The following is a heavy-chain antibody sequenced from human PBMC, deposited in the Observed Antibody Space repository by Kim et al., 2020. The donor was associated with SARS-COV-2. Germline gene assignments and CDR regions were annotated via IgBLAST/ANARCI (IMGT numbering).Heavy chain of an antibody. CDR3: ARRWSIAAAGTGLDY. CDR1: GYTFTSYA. J-gene: IGHJ4*02. D-gene: IGHD6-13*01. Sequence: ASVKVSCKASGYTFTSYAMHWGRQAPGQRLEWMGWINAGNGNTKYSQKFQGRVTITRDTSASTAYMELSSLRSEDTAVYYCARRWSIAAAGTGLDYWGQGTLVTVSS. V-gene: IGHV1-3*01. CDR2: INAGNGNT.